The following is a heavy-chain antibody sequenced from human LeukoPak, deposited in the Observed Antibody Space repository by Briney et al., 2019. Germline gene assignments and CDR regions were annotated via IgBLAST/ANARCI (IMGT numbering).Heavy chain of an antibody. D-gene: IGHD5-12*01. Sequence: GGSLRLSCAASGFTFSTYWMHWVRQAPGKGLVWVSRVNGDGSSTNYADSVKGRFTISRDNSKITLYLQMNSLRAEDTAVYYCAKSYNGYESKPDYWGQGTLVTVSS. J-gene: IGHJ4*02. CDR3: AKSYNGYESKPDY. CDR1: GFTFSTYW. V-gene: IGHV3-74*01. CDR2: VNGDGSST.